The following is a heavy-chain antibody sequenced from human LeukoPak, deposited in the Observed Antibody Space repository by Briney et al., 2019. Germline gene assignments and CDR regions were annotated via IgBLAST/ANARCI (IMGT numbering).Heavy chain of an antibody. CDR3: AQAVGYTLFDY. CDR1: GFTFSSYA. Sequence: GGSLRLSCAASGFTFSSYAMSWVRQAPGKGLEWVAGISGSGGRTYYADSVKGRFTISRDNSKNTLYLQMNSLRVGDTAVYYSAQAVGYTLFDYWGQGTLVTVSS. V-gene: IGHV3-23*01. J-gene: IGHJ4*02. CDR2: ISGSGGRT. D-gene: IGHD5-12*01.